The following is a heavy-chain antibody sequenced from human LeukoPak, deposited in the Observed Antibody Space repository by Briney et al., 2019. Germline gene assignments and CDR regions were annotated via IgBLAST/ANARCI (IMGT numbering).Heavy chain of an antibody. CDR2: VLYSGIT. CDR1: GVSISTHY. D-gene: IGHD4-17*01. Sequence: PSETLSLTCTISGVSISTHYWTWIRQPPGKGLEWIGYVLYSGITNYNPSLRSRITISVDTSQNQFSLSLRSVTAADTAVYYCARDLTTVTKGFDIWGQGTMVTVSS. CDR3: ARDLTTVTKGFDI. J-gene: IGHJ3*02. V-gene: IGHV4-59*11.